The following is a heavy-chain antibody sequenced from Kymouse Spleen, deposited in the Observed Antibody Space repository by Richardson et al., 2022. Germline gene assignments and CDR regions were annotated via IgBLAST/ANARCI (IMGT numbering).Heavy chain of an antibody. CDR3: ARDRGITMVRGVIIEDYYYGMDV. Sequence: QVQLQESGPGLVKPSQTLSLTCTVSGGSISSGGYYWSWIRQHPGKGLEWIGYIYYSGSTYYNPSLKSRVTISVDTSKNQFSLKLSSVTAADTAVYYCARDRGITMVRGVIIEDYYYGMDVWGQGTTVTVSS. J-gene: IGHJ6*02. V-gene: IGHV4-31*03. D-gene: IGHD3-10*01. CDR2: IYYSGST. CDR1: GGSISSGGYY.